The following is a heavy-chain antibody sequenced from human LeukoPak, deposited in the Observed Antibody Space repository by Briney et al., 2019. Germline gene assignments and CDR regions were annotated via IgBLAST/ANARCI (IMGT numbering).Heavy chain of an antibody. V-gene: IGHV3-7*01. CDR2: IKQDGSEK. Sequence: GGSLRLSCAASGFTFSSYWMSWVRQAPGKGLEWVANIKQDGSEKYYVDSVKGRFTISRDNAKNSLYLQMNSLRAEDTAVCYCARDARWLYYDPISDFDYWGQGTLVTVSS. J-gene: IGHJ4*02. CDR1: GFTFSSYW. D-gene: IGHD3-3*01. CDR3: ARDARWLYYDPISDFDY.